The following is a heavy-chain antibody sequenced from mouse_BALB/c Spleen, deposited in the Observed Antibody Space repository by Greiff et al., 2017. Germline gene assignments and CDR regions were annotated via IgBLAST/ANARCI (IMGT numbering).Heavy chain of an antibody. J-gene: IGHJ2*01. CDR3: ARIGTEGPYYFDY. CDR1: GYAFSSYW. CDR2: IYPGDGDT. D-gene: IGHD4-1*01. V-gene: IGHV1-80*01. Sequence: VKLMESGAELVRPGSSVKISCKASGYAFSSYWMNWVKQRPGQGLEWIGQIYPGDGDTNYNGKFKGKATLTADKSSSTAYMQLSSLTSEDSAVYFCARIGTEGPYYFDYWGQGTTLTVSS.